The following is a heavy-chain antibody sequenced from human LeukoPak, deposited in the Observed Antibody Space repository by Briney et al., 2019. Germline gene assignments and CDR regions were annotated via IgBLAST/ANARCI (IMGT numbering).Heavy chain of an antibody. CDR3: ARFADGYNFFDY. D-gene: IGHD5-24*01. V-gene: IGHV4-59*11. Sequence: SKTLSLTCTVSGGSISSHYWNWLRQPPGKGLEWIGYVSYSGSTSYNPSLKSRVTISVDTSKSQFSLKLSSVSAADTAVYYCARFADGYNFFDYWGQGTLVTVSS. CDR1: GGSISSHY. J-gene: IGHJ4*02. CDR2: VSYSGST.